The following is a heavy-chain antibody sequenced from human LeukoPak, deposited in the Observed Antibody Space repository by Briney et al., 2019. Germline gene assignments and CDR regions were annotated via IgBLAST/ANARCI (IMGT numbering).Heavy chain of an antibody. CDR3: AKSSGWFLDY. CDR1: GFTFSSYS. Sequence: PGGSLRLSCAASGFTFSSYSMNWVRQAPGKGLEWLSYISSGSSTIYYADSVKGRFTISRDNAKNSLYLQMNSLRDEDTAVYYCAKSSGWFLDYWGQGTLVTVSS. V-gene: IGHV3-48*02. J-gene: IGHJ4*02. D-gene: IGHD6-19*01. CDR2: ISSGSSTI.